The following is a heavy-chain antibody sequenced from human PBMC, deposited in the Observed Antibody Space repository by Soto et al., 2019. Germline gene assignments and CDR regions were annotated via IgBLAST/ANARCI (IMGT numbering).Heavy chain of an antibody. CDR3: AKDLSSNGLGCGH. J-gene: IGHJ4*02. D-gene: IGHD2-21*01. CDR2: ISSSGSTM. V-gene: IGHV3-48*02. Sequence: PGGSLRLSCIDSGLNFNNYGMNWVRQAPGKGLEWIAYISSSGSTMLYADSVKGRFTISRDNAKRSMYLQMTRLRDEDSAVYYCAKDLSSNGLGCGHWGQGALVTVSS. CDR1: GLNFNNYG.